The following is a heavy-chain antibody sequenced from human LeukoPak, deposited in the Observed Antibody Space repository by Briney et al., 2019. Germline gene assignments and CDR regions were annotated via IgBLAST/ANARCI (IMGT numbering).Heavy chain of an antibody. J-gene: IGHJ4*02. CDR3: ARGGAQEWVVPLILDY. V-gene: IGHV4-59*01. CDR1: GGSISSYY. Sequence: SETLSLTCTVSGGSISSYYWSWFRQPPGKGLEWIGYIYYSGSTNYNPSLKSRVTISVDTSKNQFSLKLSSVTAADTAVYYSARGGAQEWVVPLILDYWGQGTLVTVSS. D-gene: IGHD6-19*01. CDR2: IYYSGST.